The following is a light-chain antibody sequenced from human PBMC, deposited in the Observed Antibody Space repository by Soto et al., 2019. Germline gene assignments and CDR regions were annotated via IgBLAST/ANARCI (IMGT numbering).Light chain of an antibody. J-gene: IGLJ2*01. CDR1: SIDVGGYDF. CDR3: SSYTGGSTLEV. V-gene: IGLV2-14*03. Sequence: QSALTQPASVSGSLGQSITISCTGTSIDVGGYDFVAWYQQHPGKAPKLIIYDVTHRPSGVSDRFSGSKSANTASLTISGLQAEDVADYYCSSYTGGSTLEVFGGGTQLTVL. CDR2: DVT.